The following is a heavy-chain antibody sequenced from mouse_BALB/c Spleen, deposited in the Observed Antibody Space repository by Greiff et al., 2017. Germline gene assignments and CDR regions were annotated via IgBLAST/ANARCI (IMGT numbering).Heavy chain of an antibody. V-gene: IGHV2-9*02. CDR3: ARAYGSLYYAMDY. J-gene: IGHJ4*01. Sequence: VQVVESGPGLVAPSQSLSITCTVSGFSLTSYGVHWVRQPPGKGLEWLGVIWAGGSTNYNSALMSRLSISKDNSKSQVFLKMNSLQTDDTAMYYCARAYGSLYYAMDYWGQGTSVTVSS. CDR2: IWAGGST. D-gene: IGHD1-1*01. CDR1: GFSLTSYG.